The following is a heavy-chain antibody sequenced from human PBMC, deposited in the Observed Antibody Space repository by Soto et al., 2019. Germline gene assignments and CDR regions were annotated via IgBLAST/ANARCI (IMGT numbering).Heavy chain of an antibody. CDR2: ISGSGGST. J-gene: IGHJ4*02. CDR1: GFTFSSYA. CDR3: AKDLEGLYDYGDYVPLDY. Sequence: GGSLRLSCAASGFTFSSYAMSWVRQAPGKGLEWVSAISGSGGSTYYADSVKGRFTISRDNSKNTLYLQMNSLRAEDTAVYYCAKDLEGLYDYGDYVPLDYWGQGTLVTVSS. V-gene: IGHV3-23*01. D-gene: IGHD4-17*01.